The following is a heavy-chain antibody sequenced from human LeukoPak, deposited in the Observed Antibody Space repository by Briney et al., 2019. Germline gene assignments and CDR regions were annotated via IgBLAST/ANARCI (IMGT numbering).Heavy chain of an antibody. D-gene: IGHD4-23*01. J-gene: IGHJ4*02. CDR2: ISTYNGHA. V-gene: IGHV1-18*01. CDR3: ARDANSHITSPAD. CDR1: PYSFSTYG. Sequence: PGASVKVSCKASPYSFSTYGINWVRQAPGQGLEWMGWISTYNGHALYARKFHDRVNLTTDTSTRATFMELQRLRPDDTAVYYCARDANSHITSPADWGQGTLVTVSS.